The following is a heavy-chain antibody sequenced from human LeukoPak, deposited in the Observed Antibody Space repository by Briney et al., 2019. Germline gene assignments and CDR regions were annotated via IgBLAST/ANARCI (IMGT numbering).Heavy chain of an antibody. D-gene: IGHD3-22*01. CDR3: ARVGTYYYDSSGVPAYYYYMDV. CDR1: GYTFTSYA. Sequence: ASVKVSCKASGYTFTSYAMNWVRQAPGQGLEWMGWINTNTGNPTYAQGFTGRFVFSLDTSVSTAYLQISSLKAEDTAVYYCARVGTYYYDSSGVPAYYYYMDVWGKGTTDTVSS. J-gene: IGHJ6*03. V-gene: IGHV7-4-1*02. CDR2: INTNTGNP.